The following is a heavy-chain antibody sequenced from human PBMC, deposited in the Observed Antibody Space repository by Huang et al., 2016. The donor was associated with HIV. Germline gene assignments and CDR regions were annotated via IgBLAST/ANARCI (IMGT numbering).Heavy chain of an antibody. CDR2: IIPMFVTP. D-gene: IGHD4-17*01. V-gene: IGHV1-69*13. CDR3: ARGQLGSYGDYDVLY. J-gene: IGHJ4*02. CDR1: GGTFSKYA. Sequence: QVQLVQSGAEVKTPGSSVKVSCKASGGTFSKYAISWVRQAPGQGLGWMGGIIPMFVTPNYARKFQGRFTITADDSTSTTYVEVSSLRSEDTALYYCARGQLGSYGDYDVLYWGQGTLVTVSS.